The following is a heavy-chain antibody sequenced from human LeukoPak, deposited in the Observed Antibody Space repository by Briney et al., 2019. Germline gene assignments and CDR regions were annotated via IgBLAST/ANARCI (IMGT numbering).Heavy chain of an antibody. V-gene: IGHV3-48*01. CDR3: ARALHVSGNESGDY. J-gene: IGHJ4*02. CDR1: GFTFSSYS. D-gene: IGHD5-12*01. CDR2: ISSSSSTI. Sequence: GGSLRLSCAASGFTFSSYSMNWVRQAPGKGLEWVSYISSSSSTIYYADSVKGRFTISRDNAKNSLYLQMNSLRAEDTAVYYCARALHVSGNESGDYWGQGTLVTVSS.